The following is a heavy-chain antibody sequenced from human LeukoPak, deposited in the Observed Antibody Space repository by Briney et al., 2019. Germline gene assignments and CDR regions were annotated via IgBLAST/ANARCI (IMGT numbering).Heavy chain of an antibody. J-gene: IGHJ4*02. CDR1: GGSFSGYY. D-gene: IGHD3-16*01. Sequence: SETLSLACAVYGGSFSGYYWSWIRQPPGKGLGWIGSIYYSGRTYYNPSCKSRVTISEVTSKNQFSLKLSSVTAADTAVYYCARQYFGVWGSYAPYYFDYWGQGTLVTVSS. CDR3: ARQYFGVWGSYAPYYFDY. CDR2: IYYSGRT. V-gene: IGHV4-34*01.